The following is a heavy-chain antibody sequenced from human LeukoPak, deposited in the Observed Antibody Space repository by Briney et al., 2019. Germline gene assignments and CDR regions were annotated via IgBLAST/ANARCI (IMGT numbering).Heavy chain of an antibody. CDR2: IYHSGST. V-gene: IGHV4-30-2*01. D-gene: IGHD2-21*02. CDR1: GGSISSGGYS. Sequence: SKTLSLTCAVSGGSISSGGYSWSWIRQPPGKGLEWIGYIYHSGSTYYNPSLKSRVTISVDRSKNQFSLKLSSVTAADTAVYYCARGGIVVVTAIPNAFDIWGQGTMVTVSS. CDR3: ARGGIVVVTAIPNAFDI. J-gene: IGHJ3*02.